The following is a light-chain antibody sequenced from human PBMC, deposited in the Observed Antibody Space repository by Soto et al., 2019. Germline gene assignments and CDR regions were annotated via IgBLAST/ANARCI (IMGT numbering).Light chain of an antibody. J-gene: IGKJ1*01. CDR2: GAS. CDR3: QQYNNWLTWT. CDR1: QSVNSN. V-gene: IGKV3-15*01. Sequence: EIVMTQSPATLSVPPGERATLSCRASQSVNSNLAWYQQKPGQGPRLLIYGASTRATGIPARFSGSGSGTEFTLTISSLQSEDFAVYYCQQYNNWLTWTFGQGTKVEVK.